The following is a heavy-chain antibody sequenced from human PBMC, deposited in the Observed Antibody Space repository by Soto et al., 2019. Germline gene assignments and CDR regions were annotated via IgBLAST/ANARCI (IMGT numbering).Heavy chain of an antibody. D-gene: IGHD3-3*01. CDR3: ACTIFGVTEENWFDP. CDR1: GGSISSGGYY. Sequence: QVQLQESGPGLVKPSQTLSLTCTVSGGSISSGGYYWSWIRQHPGKGLEWIGYIYYSGSTYYNPSLKSRFTISVDTSKNQFSLKLSSVTAADTAVYYCACTIFGVTEENWFDPWGQGTLVTVSS. CDR2: IYYSGST. V-gene: IGHV4-31*03. J-gene: IGHJ5*02.